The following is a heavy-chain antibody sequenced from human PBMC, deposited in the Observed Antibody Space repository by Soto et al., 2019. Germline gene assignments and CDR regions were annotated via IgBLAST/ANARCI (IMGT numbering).Heavy chain of an antibody. V-gene: IGHV3-15*01. Sequence: PGGSLRLSCAASGLTFSNVWMTWVRQAPGKGLERVGRIKSKSDGETADVAAPVKGRFTISRDDSKNTVFLEMNSLKSEDTALYYCAITAMINRDSSTSFDYWGQGTQVTVSS. CDR2: IKSKSDGETA. J-gene: IGHJ4*02. CDR3: AITAMINRDSSTSFDY. D-gene: IGHD5-18*01. CDR1: GLTFSNVW.